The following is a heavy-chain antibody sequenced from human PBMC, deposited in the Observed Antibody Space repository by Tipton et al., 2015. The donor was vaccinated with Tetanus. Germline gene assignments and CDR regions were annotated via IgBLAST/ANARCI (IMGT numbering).Heavy chain of an antibody. J-gene: IGHJ5*01. CDR2: IFHTGGT. V-gene: IGHV4-30-2*06. CDR3: ARSHGSGGLLWFDS. Sequence: TLSLTCTVSGGSINNGACTWSWIRQSPGKGLEWIGYIFHTGGTYYSPSLKSRVTISVDGPKNQFSLNLKSVTAADTAVYYCARSHGSGGLLWFDSWGQGTLVTVSS. CDR1: GGSINNGACT. D-gene: IGHD3-10*01.